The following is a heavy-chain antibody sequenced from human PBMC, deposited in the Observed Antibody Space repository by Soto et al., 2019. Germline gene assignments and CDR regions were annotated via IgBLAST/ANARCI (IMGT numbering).Heavy chain of an antibody. CDR1: GFTFTNSA. J-gene: IGHJ3*02. D-gene: IGHD3-22*01. V-gene: IGHV1-58*01. Sequence: QMQLVQSGPEVKKPGTSVKVSCKASGFTFTNSAVQWVRQARGQRLEWIGWIAVGSGNTNYVQKFQERVTITRDMSTSTAYMELSSLRSEDTAVYYCAADYFDIIGYYGAFDIWGQGTMVTVSS. CDR3: AADYFDIIGYYGAFDI. CDR2: IAVGSGNT.